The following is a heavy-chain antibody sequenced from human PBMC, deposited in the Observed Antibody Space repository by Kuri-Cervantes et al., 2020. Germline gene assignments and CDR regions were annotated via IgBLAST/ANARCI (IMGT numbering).Heavy chain of an antibody. CDR1: GGSFSGYY. J-gene: IGHJ6*02. D-gene: IGHD3-9*01. V-gene: IGHV4-34*01. Sequence: SQTLSLTCAVYGGSFSGYYWSWIRQPPGKGLEWIGEINHSGSTNYNPSLKSRVTISVDTSKNQLSLELSSVTAADTAVYYCARVGDILTGYYYYGMDVWGQGTTVTVSS. CDR3: ARVGDILTGYYYYGMDV. CDR2: INHSGST.